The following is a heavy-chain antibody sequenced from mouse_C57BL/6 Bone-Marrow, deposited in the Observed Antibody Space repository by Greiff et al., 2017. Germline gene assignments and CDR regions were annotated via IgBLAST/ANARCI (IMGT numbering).Heavy chain of an antibody. CDR2: INPSTGGT. CDR3: ARGRCAY. CDR1: GYSFTGYY. J-gene: IGHJ3*01. Sequence: VQLKQSGPELVKPGASVKISCKASGYSFTGYYMNWVKQSPDKSLEWIGEINPSTGGTTYNQKFKAKATLTVDKSSSTAYMQLKSLTSEDSAVYYSARGRCAYWGQGTLVTVSA. V-gene: IGHV1-42*01.